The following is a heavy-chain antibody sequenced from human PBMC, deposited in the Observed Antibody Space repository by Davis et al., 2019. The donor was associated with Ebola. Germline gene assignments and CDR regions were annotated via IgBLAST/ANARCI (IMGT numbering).Heavy chain of an antibody. V-gene: IGHV3-30*09. CDR2: TSFDGTHR. CDR3: ARDSGGGNSGVVFDY. CDR1: GFTFSGFS. D-gene: IGHD4-23*01. Sequence: GGSLRLSCAASGFTFSGFSMHWVRQAPGKGLEWVAITSFDGTHRYYADSVKGRFAISRDSSNNTLHLLMNSLTTEDTALYYCARDSGGGNSGVVFDYWGQGTLVTVSS. J-gene: IGHJ4*02.